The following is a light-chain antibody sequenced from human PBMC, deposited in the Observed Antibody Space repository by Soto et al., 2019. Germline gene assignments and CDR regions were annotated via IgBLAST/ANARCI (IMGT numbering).Light chain of an antibody. J-gene: IGKJ1*01. CDR2: DAS. V-gene: IGKV3-11*01. Sequence: IVLTQSPATLSLSPGERATLSCRASQSVSSYLAWYQQKPGQAPRLLIYDASNRATGIPARFSGSGSGTVFTLTISSLEPEDFAVYYCHQRSNWPRTFGQGTKVEIK. CDR1: QSVSSY. CDR3: HQRSNWPRT.